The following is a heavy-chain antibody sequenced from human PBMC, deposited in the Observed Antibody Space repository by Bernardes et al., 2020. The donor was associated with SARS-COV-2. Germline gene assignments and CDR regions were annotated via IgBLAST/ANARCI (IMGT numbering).Heavy chain of an antibody. CDR2: INHSGST. V-gene: IGHV4-34*01. Sequence: SETLSLTCAVYGGSFSGYYWSWIRQPPGKGLEWIGEINHSGSTNYNPSLKSRVTISVDTSKNQFSLKLSSVTAADTAVYYCPRGTPSIRVFWSGYYSGDAYGMDVWGQGTTVTVSS. D-gene: IGHD3-3*01. J-gene: IGHJ6*02. CDR3: PRGTPSIRVFWSGYYSGDAYGMDV. CDR1: GGSFSGYY.